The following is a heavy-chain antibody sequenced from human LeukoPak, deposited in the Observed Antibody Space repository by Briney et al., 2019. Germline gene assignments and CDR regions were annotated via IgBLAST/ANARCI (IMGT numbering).Heavy chain of an antibody. D-gene: IGHD3-10*01. Sequence: PSQTLSLTCTVSGGSISSGGYYWSWIRQPPGKGLEWIGYIYHSGSTYYNPSLKSRVTISVDTSKNQFSLKLSSVTAADTAVYYCARIMVRGAHIDYWGQGTLVTVSS. V-gene: IGHV4-30-2*02. CDR3: ARIMVRGAHIDY. J-gene: IGHJ4*02. CDR2: IYHSGST. CDR1: GGSISSGGYY.